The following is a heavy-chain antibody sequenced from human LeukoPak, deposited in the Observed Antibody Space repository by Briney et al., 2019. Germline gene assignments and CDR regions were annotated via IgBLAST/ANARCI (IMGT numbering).Heavy chain of an antibody. Sequence: ASVKVSCKASGYTFTGYYMHWVRQAPGQGLEWMGWINPNSGGTNYAQKFQGRVTMTRDTSISTAYMELSRLRSDDTAVYYCARGSLGMGGTKRYSYGPSAFDIWGQGTMVTVSS. V-gene: IGHV1-2*02. CDR3: ARGSLGMGGTKRYSYGPSAFDI. CDR2: INPNSGGT. J-gene: IGHJ3*02. CDR1: GYTFTGYY. D-gene: IGHD5-18*01.